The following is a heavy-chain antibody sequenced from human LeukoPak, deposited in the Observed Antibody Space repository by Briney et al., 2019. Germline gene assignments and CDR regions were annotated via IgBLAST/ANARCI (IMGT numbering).Heavy chain of an antibody. CDR1: GYTFTGYY. D-gene: IGHD3-3*01. Sequence: GASVKVSCKASGYTFTGYYMHWVRQAPGQGPEWMGWINPNSGGTNYAQKFQGRVTMTRDTSISTAYMELSRLRSDDTAVYYCARGRAYDFWSGYYIGGNNWGQGTLVTVSS. CDR2: INPNSGGT. CDR3: ARGRAYDFWSGYYIGGNN. V-gene: IGHV1-2*02. J-gene: IGHJ4*02.